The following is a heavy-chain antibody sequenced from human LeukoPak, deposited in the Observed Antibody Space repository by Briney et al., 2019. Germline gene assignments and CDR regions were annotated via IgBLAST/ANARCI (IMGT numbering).Heavy chain of an antibody. CDR1: GFTVSSNY. CDR3: ARSRSGAFDI. Sequence: PGGSLRLSCAASGFTVSSNYMSWVRQAPGKGLEWVSVIYAGGSTYYADSVRGRFTISRDNSENTLYVQMNSLRAEDTAVYYCARSRSGAFDIWGQGTMVTVSS. V-gene: IGHV3-66*01. J-gene: IGHJ3*02. D-gene: IGHD3-10*01. CDR2: IYAGGST.